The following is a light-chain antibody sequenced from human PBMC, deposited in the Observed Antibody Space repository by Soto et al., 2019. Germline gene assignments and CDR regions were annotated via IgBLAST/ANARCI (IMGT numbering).Light chain of an antibody. J-gene: IGKJ1*01. V-gene: IGKV3-20*01. CDR3: QQYGDSPWT. CDR2: GAS. Sequence: DILLTQSPGTLSLSPGETVTLSCRASQSVSSNYVAWYQQRRGRAPRLLIYGASTRATGIPDRFSGSGSGTDFTLSISRLEPEDFAVYYCQQYGDSPWTCGQGTKVEIK. CDR1: QSVSSNY.